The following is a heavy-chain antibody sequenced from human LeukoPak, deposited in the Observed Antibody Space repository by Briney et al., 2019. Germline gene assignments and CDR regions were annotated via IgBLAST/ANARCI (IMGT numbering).Heavy chain of an antibody. D-gene: IGHD3-3*01. J-gene: IGHJ5*02. CDR3: ARDRSHLRFLEWRENWFDP. CDR1: GGSISSYY. Sequence: SETLSLTCTVSGGSISSYYWSWIRQPAGKGLEWIGRIYTSGSTNYNPSLKSRVTMSVDTSKNQFSLKLSSVTAADTAVYYCARDRSHLRFLEWRENWFDPWGQGTLVTVSS. CDR2: IYTSGST. V-gene: IGHV4-4*07.